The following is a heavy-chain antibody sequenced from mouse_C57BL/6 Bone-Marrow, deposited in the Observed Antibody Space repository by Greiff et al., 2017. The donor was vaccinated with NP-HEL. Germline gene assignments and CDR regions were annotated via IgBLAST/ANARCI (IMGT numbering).Heavy chain of an antibody. Sequence: EVKLVESGGGLVQPGGSLKLSCAASGFTFSDYYMYWVRQTPEKRLEWVAYISNGGGSTYYPDTVKGRFTISRDNAKNTLYLQMSRLKSEDTAMYYCARQGIYDGYYGFAYWGQGTLVTVSA. J-gene: IGHJ3*01. CDR3: ARQGIYDGYYGFAY. CDR1: GFTFSDYY. D-gene: IGHD2-3*01. CDR2: ISNGGGST. V-gene: IGHV5-12*01.